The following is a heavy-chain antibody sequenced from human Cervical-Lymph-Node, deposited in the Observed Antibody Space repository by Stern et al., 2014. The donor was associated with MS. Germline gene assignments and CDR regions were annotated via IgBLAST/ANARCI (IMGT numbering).Heavy chain of an antibody. CDR2: ISYDGSNK. V-gene: IGHV3-30*18. CDR1: GFTFSGHA. CDR3: AKGPGTYHTSLIDY. J-gene: IGHJ4*02. Sequence: QVQLVESGGDVVQPGRSLRLSCAASGFTFSGHAMHWVRQAPGRGLEWVAVISYDGSNKFYADSVKGRFTISRDNSKSTLSLQMNSLRTEDTAVYYCAKGPGTYHTSLIDYWGQGALVTVSS. D-gene: IGHD1-26*01.